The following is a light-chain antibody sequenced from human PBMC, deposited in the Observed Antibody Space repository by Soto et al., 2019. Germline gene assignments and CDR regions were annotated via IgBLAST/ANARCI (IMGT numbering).Light chain of an antibody. CDR3: QQYSRYSIT. V-gene: IGKV1-5*03. CDR2: KAS. J-gene: IGKJ5*01. Sequence: DIQMTQSPSTLSASVGDRVTITCRASQSISYWLAWYQQKPGKAPKVLIYKASSLESGVPSRFSGSGSGTEFTLTISSLQPDDFATYYCQQYSRYSITFGQGTRLEIK. CDR1: QSISYW.